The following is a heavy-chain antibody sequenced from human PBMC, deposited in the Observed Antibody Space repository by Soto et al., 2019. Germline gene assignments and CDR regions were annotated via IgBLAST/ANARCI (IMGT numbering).Heavy chain of an antibody. CDR1: GFTFSSFG. D-gene: IGHD4-4*01. CDR2: ISDSGGST. J-gene: IGHJ4*02. V-gene: IGHV3-23*01. Sequence: EVQLLESGGGLVQPGGSLRLACAASGFTFSSFGMNWVRQAPGKGLEWVSLISDSGGSTYHADSVKGRFTISRDNSKNTLYLQMNSLRAEDTAVYYCAKAATITTLYNFDFWGQGTRVTVSS. CDR3: AKAATITTLYNFDF.